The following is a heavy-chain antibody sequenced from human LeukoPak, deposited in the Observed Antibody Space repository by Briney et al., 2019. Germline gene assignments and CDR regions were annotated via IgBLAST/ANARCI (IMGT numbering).Heavy chain of an antibody. D-gene: IGHD2-15*01. CDR3: VREGWDY. Sequence: GGSLRLSCAASGFTFSSYAMSWVRQAPGKGLEWVSGISGGSTYYADSVKGRITISRDNSKNTLYLEMNSLRAEDTAMYYCVREGWDYWGQGTLVTVSS. CDR2: ISGGST. J-gene: IGHJ4*02. V-gene: IGHV3-23*01. CDR1: GFTFSSYA.